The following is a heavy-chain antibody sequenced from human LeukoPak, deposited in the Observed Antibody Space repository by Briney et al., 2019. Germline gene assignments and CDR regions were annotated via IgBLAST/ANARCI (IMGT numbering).Heavy chain of an antibody. V-gene: IGHV4-38-2*02. Sequence: SETLSLTCTVSGYSISSDYYWGWIRQPPGKGLEWIGSIHHSGRTYYNPSLKSRVTISVDKSKNQFPLKLSSVTAADTAVYYCARDYYDSSGYFYFDYWGQGTLVTVSS. J-gene: IGHJ4*02. D-gene: IGHD3-22*01. CDR1: GYSISSDYY. CDR2: IHHSGRT. CDR3: ARDYYDSSGYFYFDY.